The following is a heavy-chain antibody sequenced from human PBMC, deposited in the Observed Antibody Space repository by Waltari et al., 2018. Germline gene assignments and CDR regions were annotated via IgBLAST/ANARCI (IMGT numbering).Heavy chain of an antibody. Sequence: EVQLVESGGGLVQPGGSLRLSCAASGFTFSTYWMHWVRQAPGKGLVWVSNSNGGGSSTTYADSVEGRFTISRDNAKNTLYLQMNSLRADDTAVYYCTVHARAFDYWGQGTLVTVSS. CDR2: SNGGGSST. J-gene: IGHJ4*02. V-gene: IGHV3-74*02. CDR1: GFTFSTYW. CDR3: TVHARAFDY.